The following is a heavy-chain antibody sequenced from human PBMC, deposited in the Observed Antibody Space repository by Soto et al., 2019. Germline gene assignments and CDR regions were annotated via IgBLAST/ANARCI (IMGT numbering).Heavy chain of an antibody. CDR1: GYTFTMYW. J-gene: IGHJ4*02. V-gene: IGHV5-51*01. CDR3: ARPANTVADHFDL. CDR2: IYPSDSDT. D-gene: IGHD4-17*01. Sequence: GESLKISCQVSGYTFTMYWSGWVREVPGKGLEWMGIIYPSDSDTRYSPSFQGQVTISADQSINTAYLQWDSLKASDTAIYYCARPANTVADHFDLWGQGTPVTVSS.